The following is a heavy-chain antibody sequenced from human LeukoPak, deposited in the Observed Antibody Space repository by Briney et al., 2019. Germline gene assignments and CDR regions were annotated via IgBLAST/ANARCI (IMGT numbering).Heavy chain of an antibody. CDR3: ARALGRIAVAGTKSRTWYFDL. J-gene: IGHJ2*01. CDR1: GYTFTGYY. D-gene: IGHD6-19*01. Sequence: GASVKVSCKASGYTFTGYYMHWVRQAPGQGLEWMGWISPHSGGTNCAQKFQGRVTMTRDTSISTAYVELSRLRSDDTAVYYCARALGRIAVAGTKSRTWYFDLWGRGTLVTVSS. V-gene: IGHV1-2*02. CDR2: ISPHSGGT.